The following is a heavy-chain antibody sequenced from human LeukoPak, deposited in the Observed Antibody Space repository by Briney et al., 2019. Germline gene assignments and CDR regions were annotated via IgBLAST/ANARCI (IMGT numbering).Heavy chain of an antibody. V-gene: IGHV3-21*01. CDR1: GFTFSSYS. CDR2: ISSSSSYI. Sequence: GGSLRLSCAASGFTFSSYSMSWVRQAPGKGLEWVSFISSSSSYIYYADSVKGRFTISRDNAKNSLYLQMNSLRAEDTAVYYCGRVVTMVRGVPDYWGQGTLVTVSS. D-gene: IGHD3-10*01. CDR3: GRVVTMVRGVPDY. J-gene: IGHJ4*02.